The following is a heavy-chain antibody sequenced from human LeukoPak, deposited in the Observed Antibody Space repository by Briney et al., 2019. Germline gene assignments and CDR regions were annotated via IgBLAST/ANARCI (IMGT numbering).Heavy chain of an antibody. V-gene: IGHV1-18*04. CDR2: ISAYNGNT. D-gene: IGHD4-17*01. CDR1: GYTFTGYY. J-gene: IGHJ5*02. CDR3: ARDYGDYFDP. Sequence: ASVKVSCKASGYTFTGYYMHWVRQAPGQGLEWMGWISAYNGNTNYARKLQGRVTMTTDTSTSTAYMELRSLRSDDTAVYYCARDYGDYFDPWGQGTLVTVSS.